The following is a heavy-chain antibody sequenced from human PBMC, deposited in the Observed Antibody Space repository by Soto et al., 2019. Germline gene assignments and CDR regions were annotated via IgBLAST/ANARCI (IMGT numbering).Heavy chain of an antibody. CDR3: ARDRYYDFWSGYLDAFDI. D-gene: IGHD3-3*01. V-gene: IGHV1-18*01. Sequence: ASVKVSCTTSDRTFSSYTISWLRQAPGQGLEWMGWISAYSGNTNYAQKLQGRVTMTTDTSTSTAYMVLRSLRSDDTVVYYCARDRYYDFWSGYLDAFDIWGQGTMVTVSS. CDR2: ISAYSGNT. J-gene: IGHJ3*02. CDR1: DRTFSSYT.